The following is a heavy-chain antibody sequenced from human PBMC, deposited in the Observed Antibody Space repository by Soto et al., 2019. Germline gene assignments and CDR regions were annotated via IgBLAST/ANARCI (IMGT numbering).Heavy chain of an antibody. CDR2: ISDGYDGP. J-gene: IGHJ4*02. CDR3: AKGGIGSALGLDF. CDR1: GFTFSSYA. V-gene: IGHV3-23*01. Sequence: EVQVLESGGGLGQPGGSLRLSCATSGFTFSSYAMTWVRQAPGKGLEWISSISDGYDGPYYADSVKGRFTISRDNDKSTLSLQTNSLRADDTALYYWAKGGIGSALGLDFWGQGTLVTVSS. D-gene: IGHD1-26*01.